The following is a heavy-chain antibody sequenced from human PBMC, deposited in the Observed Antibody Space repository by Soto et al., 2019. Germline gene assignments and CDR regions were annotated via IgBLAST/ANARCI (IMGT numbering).Heavy chain of an antibody. V-gene: IGHV1-46*02. CDR2: IHPSGGGS. CDR3: ARGFPLWFDP. J-gene: IGHJ5*02. CDR1: GYTLNTYY. Sequence: SVKVSCKPSGYTLNTYYLHWVRQAPGQGLEWMGIIHPSGGGSTYAQKFLGRVTMTRDTSTSTVFMELSSLRSEDTAVYYCARGFPLWFDPWGQGTLVTVSS. D-gene: IGHD3-16*02.